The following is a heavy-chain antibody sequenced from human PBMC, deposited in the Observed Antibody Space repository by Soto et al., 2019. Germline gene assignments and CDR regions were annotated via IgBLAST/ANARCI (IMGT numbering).Heavy chain of an antibody. Sequence: GASVKVSCKASGGTFSSYAISWVRQAPGQGLEWMGGIIPIFGTANYAQKFQGRVTITAGESTSTAYMELSSLRSEDTAVYYCARDGPGIVGATSWFDPWGQGTLVTVSS. J-gene: IGHJ5*02. CDR3: ARDGPGIVGATSWFDP. CDR2: IIPIFGTA. V-gene: IGHV1-69*13. CDR1: GGTFSSYA. D-gene: IGHD1-26*01.